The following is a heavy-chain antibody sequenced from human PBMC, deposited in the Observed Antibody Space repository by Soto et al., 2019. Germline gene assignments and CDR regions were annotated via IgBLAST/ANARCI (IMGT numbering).Heavy chain of an antibody. Sequence: ESGGGLVQPGGSLRLSCVASGFIFSEYAMTWIRQAPGKVLEWVAGIIKSGGETYYTDSVKGRFTASRDNSTNMLYLEMDSLRADATALYYCAREDGGSPFDSWGQGTLVTVSS. D-gene: IGHD1-26*01. CDR1: GFIFSEYA. V-gene: IGHV3-23*01. CDR3: AREDGGSPFDS. J-gene: IGHJ4*02. CDR2: IIKSGGET.